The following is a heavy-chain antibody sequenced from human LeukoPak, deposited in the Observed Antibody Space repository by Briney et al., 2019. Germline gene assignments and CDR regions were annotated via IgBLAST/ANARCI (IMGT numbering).Heavy chain of an antibody. CDR1: GGTFSSYA. Sequence: EASVKVSCKASGGTFSSYAISWVRQAPGQGLEWMGGIIPIFGTANYAQKFQGRVTITADESTSTAYMELSSLRSEDTAVYYCARGTRSGYPNWFDPWGQGTLVTVSS. J-gene: IGHJ5*02. CDR3: ARGTRSGYPNWFDP. D-gene: IGHD3-22*01. V-gene: IGHV1-69*13. CDR2: IIPIFGTA.